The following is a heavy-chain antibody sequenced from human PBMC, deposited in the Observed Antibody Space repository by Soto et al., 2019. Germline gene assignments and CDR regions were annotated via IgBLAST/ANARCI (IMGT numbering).Heavy chain of an antibody. CDR2: IYYSGST. J-gene: IGHJ5*02. Sequence: QVQLQESGPRLVKPSETLSLTCTASGASIRSYYWNWIRQPPGKGLEWIGSIYYSGSTNYNASLKCRATISLDTSNNQCALTLSSVTAADTAVYYCARDQNGYGTLDPWGQGTLVTVSS. CDR3: ARDQNGYGTLDP. D-gene: IGHD5-12*01. CDR1: GASIRSYY. V-gene: IGHV4-59*01.